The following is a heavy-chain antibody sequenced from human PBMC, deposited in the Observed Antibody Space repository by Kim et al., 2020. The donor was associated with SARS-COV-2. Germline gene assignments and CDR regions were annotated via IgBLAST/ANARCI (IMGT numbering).Heavy chain of an antibody. Sequence: SETLSLTCAVYGGSFSGYYWSWIRQPPGKGLEWIGEINHSGSTNYNPSLKSRVTISVDTSKNQFSLKLSSVTAADTAVYYCARGGWRGYSYGRPPITYWGQGTLVTVSS. CDR2: INHSGST. V-gene: IGHV4-34*01. CDR1: GGSFSGYY. CDR3: ARGGWRGYSYGRPPITY. D-gene: IGHD5-18*01. J-gene: IGHJ4*02.